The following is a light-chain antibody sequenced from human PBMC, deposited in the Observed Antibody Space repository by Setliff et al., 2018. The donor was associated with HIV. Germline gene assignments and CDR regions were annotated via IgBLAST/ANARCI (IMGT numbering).Light chain of an antibody. CDR2: EVD. CDR3: SSFAGSNSFV. V-gene: IGLV2-8*01. Sequence: QSALTQPPSASGSPGQSITISCTGASSDVGGYNYVSWYQHHPGKAPKLMIYEVDERPSGVPDRFSGSKSGNTASLTVSGLRAEDEADYFCSSFAGSNSFVFGIGTKVTVL. J-gene: IGLJ1*01. CDR1: SSDVGGYNY.